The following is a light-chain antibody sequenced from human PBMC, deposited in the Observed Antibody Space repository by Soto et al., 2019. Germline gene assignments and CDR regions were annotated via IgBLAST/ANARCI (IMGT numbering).Light chain of an antibody. J-gene: IGKJ5*01. V-gene: IGKV1-12*01. CDR2: AAS. CDR1: QDISSW. Sequence: DIQMTPSPSSASASVGDRVTITCRASQDISSWLAWYQQKPGKAPKIMIYAASSLQGGVPSRFSGSGSGTEFTLTISSLQPEDFATYYCQQASSFPPTFGQGTRLEIK. CDR3: QQASSFPPT.